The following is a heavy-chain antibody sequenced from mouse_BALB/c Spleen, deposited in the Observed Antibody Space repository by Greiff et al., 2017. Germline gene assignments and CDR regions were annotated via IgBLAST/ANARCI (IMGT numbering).Heavy chain of an antibody. CDR2: ISYSGST. CDR3: ARLTGTFYYAMDY. J-gene: IGHJ4*01. D-gene: IGHD4-1*01. CDR1: GYSITSDYA. Sequence: EVKLVESGPGLVKPSQSLSLTCTVTGYSITSDYAWNWIRQFPGNKLEWMGYISYSGSTSYNPSLKSRISITRDTSKNQFFLQLNSVTTEDTATYYCARLTGTFYYAMDYWGQGTSVTVSS. V-gene: IGHV3-2*02.